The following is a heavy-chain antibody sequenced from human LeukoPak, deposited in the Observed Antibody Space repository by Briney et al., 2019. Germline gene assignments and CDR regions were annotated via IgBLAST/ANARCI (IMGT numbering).Heavy chain of an antibody. CDR2: MSYDGSNK. Sequence: PGGSLRLSCAASGFTFDVYAMHWVRQAPGKGLEWVAVMSYDGSNKYYADSVQGRFTISRDNSQNTVHLQMSSLGPGDTAVYYCARDQAQHCSAGSCYVIDKWGPGTLVAVSS. D-gene: IGHD2-15*01. V-gene: IGHV3-30*04. J-gene: IGHJ4*02. CDR3: ARDQAQHCSAGSCYVIDK. CDR1: GFTFDVYA.